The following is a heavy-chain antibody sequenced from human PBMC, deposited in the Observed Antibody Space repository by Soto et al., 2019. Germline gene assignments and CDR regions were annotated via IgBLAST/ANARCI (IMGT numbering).Heavy chain of an antibody. CDR2: ISGSGGST. CDR1: GFTFSSYA. Sequence: EVQLLESGGGLVQPGGSLRLSCAASGFTFSSYAMSWVRQAPGKGLEWVSTISGSGGSTYYADSVKGRFTISRDNSKNTLYLQMNSLRAEDTAVYYCAKDVRLGIYYGSGTYFDYWGQGTLVTVSS. CDR3: AKDVRLGIYYGSGTYFDY. D-gene: IGHD3-10*01. V-gene: IGHV3-23*01. J-gene: IGHJ4*02.